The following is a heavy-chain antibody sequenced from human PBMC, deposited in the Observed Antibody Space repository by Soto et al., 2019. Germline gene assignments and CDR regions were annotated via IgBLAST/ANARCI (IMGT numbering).Heavy chain of an antibody. Sequence: GASVKVSCKASGYTFTSYDINWVRQATGQGLEWMGWMNPNSGNTGYAQKFQGRVTMTRNTSISIAYMELSSLRSEDTAVYYCARGRGSGWFYYYYGMDVWGQGTTVTVSS. CDR3: ARGRGSGWFYYYYGMDV. J-gene: IGHJ6*02. D-gene: IGHD6-19*01. CDR2: MNPNSGNT. CDR1: GYTFTSYD. V-gene: IGHV1-8*01.